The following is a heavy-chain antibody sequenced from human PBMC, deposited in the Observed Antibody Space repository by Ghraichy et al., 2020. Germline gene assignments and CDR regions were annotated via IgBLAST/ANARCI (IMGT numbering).Heavy chain of an antibody. D-gene: IGHD2-8*01. Sequence: GGSLRLSCVASGFSFDDYAMYWVRQAPGKGLEWVSSISWNSGSIGYADSVEGRFTVSRDNAKKSVYLQMNSLRAEDTALYYCVKDIICANINCYDIEWGQGGLVTDSS. J-gene: IGHJ4*02. CDR2: ISWNSGSI. V-gene: IGHV3-9*01. CDR3: VKDIICANINCYDIE. CDR1: GFSFDDYA.